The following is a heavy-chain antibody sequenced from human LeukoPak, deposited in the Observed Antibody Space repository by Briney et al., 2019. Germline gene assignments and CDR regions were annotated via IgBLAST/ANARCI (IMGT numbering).Heavy chain of an antibody. CDR3: AREVAARKNWFDP. V-gene: IGHV1-2*02. CDR1: GYSFTGCY. J-gene: IGHJ5*02. D-gene: IGHD6-6*01. CDR2: INPNSGGT. Sequence: GASVTVSFTASGYSFTGCYMHWGRQAPGQGLEWMGWINPNSGGTNYAQKFQGRVTMTRDTSISTAYMELSRLRSDDTAVYYCAREVAARKNWFDPWGQGTLVTVSS.